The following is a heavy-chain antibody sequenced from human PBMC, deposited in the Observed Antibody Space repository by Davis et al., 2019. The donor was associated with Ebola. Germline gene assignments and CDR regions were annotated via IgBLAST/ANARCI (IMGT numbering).Heavy chain of an antibody. V-gene: IGHV1-8*02. CDR3: ARDGYDILTGYYHFDY. CDR2: MNPNSGNT. D-gene: IGHD3-9*01. Sequence: ASVKVSCKASGYTFTSYYMHWVRQAPGQGLEWMGWMNPNSGNTGYAQKFQGRVTMTRNTSINTAYMELRSLRSDDTAVYYCARDGYDILTGYYHFDYWGQGTLVTVSS. J-gene: IGHJ4*02. CDR1: GYTFTSYY.